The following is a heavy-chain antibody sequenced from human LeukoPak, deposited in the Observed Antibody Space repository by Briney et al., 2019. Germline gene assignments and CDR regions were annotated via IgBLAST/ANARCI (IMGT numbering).Heavy chain of an antibody. D-gene: IGHD5-18*01. CDR3: ARGGYSYGYP. CDR1: GFTFSSYS. J-gene: IGHJ5*02. V-gene: IGHV3-21*01. Sequence: GGSLRLSCAPSGFTFSSYSMTWVRRAPGKGLDWVSSISSSSSYIYYADSGKGRFTICRDNTKNSLYLQMNSLRAEDTAVYYCARGGYSYGYPWGQGTLVTVSS. CDR2: ISSSSSYI.